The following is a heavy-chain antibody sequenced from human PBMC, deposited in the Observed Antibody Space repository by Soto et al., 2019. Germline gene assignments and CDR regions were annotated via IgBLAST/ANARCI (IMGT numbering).Heavy chain of an antibody. CDR3: ARGGQQFLHY. CDR1: GASISSGGYS. V-gene: IGHV4-30-2*01. CDR2: VFHSETT. Sequence: QLQLQESGSGLVKPSQTLSLTCAVSGASISSGGYSWSWIRQPPGRGLEWIGYVFHSETTYYNPSLKSRVTMSVDSSKNQFSLKLTSVTAADTAVYYCARGGQQFLHYWGQGTLVTVSS. J-gene: IGHJ4*02. D-gene: IGHD4-4*01.